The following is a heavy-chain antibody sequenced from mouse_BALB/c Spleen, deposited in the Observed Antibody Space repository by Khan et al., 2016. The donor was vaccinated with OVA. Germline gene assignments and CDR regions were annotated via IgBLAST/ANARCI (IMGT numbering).Heavy chain of an antibody. CDR1: GYSITSDYA. CDR2: ISYSGST. J-gene: IGHJ1*01. D-gene: IGHD2-1*01. CDR3: ARRAYYGNWYFDV. Sequence: EVQLQESGPGLVKPSQSLSLTCTVTGYSITSDYAWNWLRQFPGNKLEWMGYISYSGSTSYNPSLKSRISITRATSKNQFFLQLSSVTTEDTATYYCARRAYYGNWYFDVWGAGTTVTVSS. V-gene: IGHV3-2*02.